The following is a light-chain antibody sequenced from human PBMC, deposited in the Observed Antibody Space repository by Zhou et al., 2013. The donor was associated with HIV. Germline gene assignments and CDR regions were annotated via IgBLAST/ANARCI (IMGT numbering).Light chain of an antibody. Sequence: DIQMTQSPSSVSASVGDRVTISCRASQGIGSWLAWFQQKPGKAPKLLIFAASSLQSGVPSRFSGSGSGTEFTLSISSLQPEDFATYYCQQHYSQWTFGQGTKVEIK. V-gene: IGKV1-12*01. CDR1: QGIGSW. J-gene: IGKJ1*01. CDR3: QQHYSQWT. CDR2: AAS.